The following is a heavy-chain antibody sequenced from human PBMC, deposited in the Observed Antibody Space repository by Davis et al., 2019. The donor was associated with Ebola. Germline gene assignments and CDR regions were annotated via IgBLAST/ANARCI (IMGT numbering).Heavy chain of an antibody. CDR1: GGSITSYY. CDR3: ARGRRGYSGSYYHNWFDP. D-gene: IGHD1-26*01. Sequence: SETLSPTFTVPGGSITSYYWSWIRQPPRKVLEWIGAINHSGSTNYNPSLKSRVTISVDTSKNQFSLKLSSVTAADTAVYYCARGRRGYSGSYYHNWFDPWGQGTLVTVSS. J-gene: IGHJ5*02. CDR2: INHSGST. V-gene: IGHV4-34*01.